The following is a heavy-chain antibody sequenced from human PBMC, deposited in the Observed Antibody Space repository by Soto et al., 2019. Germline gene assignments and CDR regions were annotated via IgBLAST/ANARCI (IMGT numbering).Heavy chain of an antibody. Sequence: PGGSLRLSCAASGFTFSSYWMSWVRQAPGKGLEWVANIKQDGSEKYYVDSVKGRFTISRDNAKNSLYLQMNSLRAEDTAVYYCAREQLVNFYYYYYMDVWGKGTTVTVSS. D-gene: IGHD6-6*01. CDR3: AREQLVNFYYYYYMDV. CDR2: IKQDGSEK. J-gene: IGHJ6*03. V-gene: IGHV3-7*01. CDR1: GFTFSSYW.